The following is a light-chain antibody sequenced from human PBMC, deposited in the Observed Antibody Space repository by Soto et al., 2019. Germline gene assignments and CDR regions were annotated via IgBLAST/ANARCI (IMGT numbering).Light chain of an antibody. V-gene: IGKV3-15*01. CDR1: QSVRSN. J-gene: IGKJ3*01. CDR2: GAS. Sequence: EIVMTQSPATLSVSPGERATLSCRASQSVRSNLAWYQQKPGQAPRLLIYGASTRATGIPARLSGSGSGTEFTLSISSLQSEDFAVYSCQQYDNWPLTFGPGTKVDVK. CDR3: QQYDNWPLT.